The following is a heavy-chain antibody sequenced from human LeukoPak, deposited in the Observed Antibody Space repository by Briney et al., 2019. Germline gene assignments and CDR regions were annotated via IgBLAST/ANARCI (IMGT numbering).Heavy chain of an antibody. CDR3: CRAPYNNYVNLDY. Sequence: GGSLRLSCTASGFTFGDYAMSWVRQAPGKGLEWLGFIRSKAFGGTTECAASVKGRFTISRDDSISIAYLQMNSLKTEDSAVYYCCRAPYNNYVNLDYWGQGTLVTVSS. J-gene: IGHJ4*02. V-gene: IGHV3-49*04. CDR2: IRSKAFGGTT. CDR1: GFTFGDYA. D-gene: IGHD4-11*01.